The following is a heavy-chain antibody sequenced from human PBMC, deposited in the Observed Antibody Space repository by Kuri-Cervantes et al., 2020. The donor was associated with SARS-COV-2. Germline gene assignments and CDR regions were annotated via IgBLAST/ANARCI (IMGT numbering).Heavy chain of an antibody. CDR1: GGSISSYY. D-gene: IGHD6-13*01. Sequence: SETLSLTCTVSGGSISSYYWSWIRQPPGKGLEWIGYIYYSGSTNYNPSLKSRVTISVDTSKNQFSLKLSSVTAADTAVYYWARERQLGIDYWGQGTLVTVSS. V-gene: IGHV4-59*01. J-gene: IGHJ4*02. CDR2: IYYSGST. CDR3: ARERQLGIDY.